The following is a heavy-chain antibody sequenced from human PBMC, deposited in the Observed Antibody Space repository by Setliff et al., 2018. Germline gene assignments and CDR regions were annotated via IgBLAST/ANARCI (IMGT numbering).Heavy chain of an antibody. Sequence: PGGSLRLSCAASGFTFVDYGMTWVRQAPGKGLEWVSGINWNGGSTGYADSAKGRFTISRDNVKNSLYLQMNSLRAEDTALYYCARTHRVEATLDFWGRGTLVTVSS. CDR3: ARTHRVEATLDF. CDR1: GFTFVDYG. J-gene: IGHJ4*02. V-gene: IGHV3-20*04. CDR2: INWNGGST. D-gene: IGHD1-26*01.